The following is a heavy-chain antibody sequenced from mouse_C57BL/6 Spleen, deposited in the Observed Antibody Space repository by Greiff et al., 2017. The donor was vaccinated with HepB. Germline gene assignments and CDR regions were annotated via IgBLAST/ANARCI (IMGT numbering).Heavy chain of an antibody. CDR3: TSVYYYGSSLAWFAY. Sequence: VQLQQSGAELVRPGASVTLSCKASGYTFTDYEMHWVKQTPVHGLAWIGAIDPETGGTAYNQKFKGKAILTADKSSSTAYMELRSLTSEDSAVYYCTSVYYYGSSLAWFAYWGQGTLVTVSA. V-gene: IGHV1-15*01. D-gene: IGHD1-1*01. CDR2: IDPETGGT. CDR1: GYTFTDYE. J-gene: IGHJ3*01.